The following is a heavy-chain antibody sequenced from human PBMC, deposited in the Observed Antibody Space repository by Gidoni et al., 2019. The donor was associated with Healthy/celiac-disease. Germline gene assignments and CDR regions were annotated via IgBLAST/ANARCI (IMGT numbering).Heavy chain of an antibody. CDR1: GYNVPSHA. CDR2: INAGNGNT. D-gene: IGHD6-6*01. CDR3: ARGGYSSSRGPFDY. V-gene: IGHV1-3*01. Sequence: QVQLVQSGAEVKKPGASVKVSCKASGYNVPSHAMHWVRQAPGQRLEWMGWINAGNGNTKYSQKFQGRVTITRDTSASTAYMELSSLRSEDTAVYYCARGGYSSSRGPFDYWGQGTLVTVSS. J-gene: IGHJ4*02.